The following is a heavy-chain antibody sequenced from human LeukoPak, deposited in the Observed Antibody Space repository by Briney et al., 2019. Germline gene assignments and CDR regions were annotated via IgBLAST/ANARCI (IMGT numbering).Heavy chain of an antibody. Sequence: GGSLRLSCAASGFTFSSYAMSWVRQAPGKGLEWVSTIAGTTYYADSVKGRFTISRDNSKNTLYLQMNSLRADDTAVYYCAKLDIKLYSPATFDYWGQGTLVTVSS. CDR1: GFTFSSYA. CDR2: IAGTT. CDR3: AKLDIKLYSPATFDY. D-gene: IGHD2-2*02. V-gene: IGHV3-23*01. J-gene: IGHJ4*02.